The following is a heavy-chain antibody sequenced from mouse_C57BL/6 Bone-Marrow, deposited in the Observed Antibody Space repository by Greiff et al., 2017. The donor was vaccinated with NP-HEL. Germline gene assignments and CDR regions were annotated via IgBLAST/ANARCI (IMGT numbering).Heavy chain of an antibody. J-gene: IGHJ4*01. D-gene: IGHD2-4*01. Sequence: QVQLKESGPGLVQPSQSLSITCTVSGFSLTSYGVHWVRQSPGKGLEWLGVIWSGGSTDYNAAFISRLSISKDNSKSQVFFKMNSLQADDTAIYYCASPPYDYDEGYAMDYWGQGTSVTVSS. CDR3: ASPPYDYDEGYAMDY. V-gene: IGHV2-2*01. CDR2: IWSGGST. CDR1: GFSLTSYG.